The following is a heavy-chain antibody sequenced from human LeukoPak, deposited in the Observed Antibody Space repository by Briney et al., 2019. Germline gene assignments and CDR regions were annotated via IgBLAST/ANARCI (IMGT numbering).Heavy chain of an antibody. J-gene: IGHJ3*02. D-gene: IGHD6-19*01. Sequence: PGGSLRLSCAASGFTFSDYYMSWIRQAPGKGLEWVSYISSSGSTIYYADSVKGRFTISRDNAKNSLYLQMNSLRAEDTAVYYCARRLSSRWSDAFDIWGQGTMVTVSS. CDR2: ISSSGSTI. V-gene: IGHV3-11*01. CDR1: GFTFSDYY. CDR3: ARRLSSRWSDAFDI.